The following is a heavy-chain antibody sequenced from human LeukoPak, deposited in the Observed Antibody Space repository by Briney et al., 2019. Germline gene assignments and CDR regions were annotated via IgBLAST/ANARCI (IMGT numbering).Heavy chain of an antibody. D-gene: IGHD2-15*01. V-gene: IGHV4-34*01. CDR2: INHSGST. CDR1: GGSFSGYY. Sequence: SETLSLTCAAYGGSFSGYYWSWIRQPPGKGLEWIGEINHSGSTNYNPSLKSRVTISVDTSKNQFSPKLSSVTAADTAVYYCARGHPGLPSARRLFDLNLRAFDYWGQGTLVTVSS. CDR3: ARGHPGLPSARRLFDLNLRAFDY. J-gene: IGHJ4*02.